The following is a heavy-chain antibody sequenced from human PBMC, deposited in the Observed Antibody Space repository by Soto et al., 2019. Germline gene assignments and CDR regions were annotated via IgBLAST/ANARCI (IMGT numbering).Heavy chain of an antibody. CDR2: ISYDGSNK. D-gene: IGHD3-3*01. Sequence: GGSLRLSCAASGFTFSSYAMSWVRQAPGKGLEWVAVISYDGSNKYYADSVKGRFTISRDNSKNTLYLQMNSLRAEDTAVYYCAKEFRITTLRYFDYWGQGTLVTVSS. CDR1: GFTFSSYA. J-gene: IGHJ4*02. CDR3: AKEFRITTLRYFDY. V-gene: IGHV3-30*18.